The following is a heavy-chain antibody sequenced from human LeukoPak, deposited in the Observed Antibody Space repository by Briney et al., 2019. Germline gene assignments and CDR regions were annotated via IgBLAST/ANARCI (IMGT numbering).Heavy chain of an antibody. V-gene: IGHV1-69*13. CDR2: IIPIFGTA. J-gene: IGHJ6*03. D-gene: IGHD2-8*01. CDR1: GGTFSSYA. CDR3: ARRSCTNGVCPIYYYYYMDV. Sequence: ASVKVSCKASGGTFSSYAISWVRQAPGQGLEWMGGIIPIFGTANYAQKFQGRVTITADESTSTAYMELSSLRSEDTAVYYCARRSCTNGVCPIYYYYYMDVWGKGTTVTVSS.